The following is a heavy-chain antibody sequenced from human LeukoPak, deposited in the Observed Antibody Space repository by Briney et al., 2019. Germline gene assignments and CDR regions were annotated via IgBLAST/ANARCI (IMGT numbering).Heavy chain of an antibody. CDR1: GFTFSTYD. J-gene: IGHJ5*02. CDR2: IGTAGDS. V-gene: IGHV3-13*01. D-gene: IGHD2-15*01. Sequence: PGGSLRLSCAASGFTFSTYDMHWVRQATGKGLEWVSAIGTAGDSFYPDSVKGRFTMSRENARNSVYLQMNSLRAEDTAVYYCVRGRMFCRWKTYFDPWGQGTLVTVSS. CDR3: VRGRMFCRWKTYFDP.